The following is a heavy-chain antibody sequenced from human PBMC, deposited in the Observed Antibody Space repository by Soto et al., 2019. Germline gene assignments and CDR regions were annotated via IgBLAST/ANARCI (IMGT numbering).Heavy chain of an antibody. CDR3: ARVRECGGDCSNWFDP. D-gene: IGHD2-21*02. J-gene: IGHJ5*02. CDR1: GGTFSSYT. CDR2: IIPILGIA. Sequence: ASVKVSCKASGGTFSSYTISWVRQAPGQGLEWMGRIIPILGIANYAQKFQGRVTITADKSTSTAYMELSSLRSEDTAMYYCARVRECGGDCSNWFDPWGQGTLVTVSS. V-gene: IGHV1-69*02.